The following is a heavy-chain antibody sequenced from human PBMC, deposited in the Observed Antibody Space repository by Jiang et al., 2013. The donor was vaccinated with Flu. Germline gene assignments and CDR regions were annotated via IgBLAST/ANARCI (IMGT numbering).Heavy chain of an antibody. CDR2: TYYRSKWYH. Sequence: QTLSLTCAISEDSVSGNSGAWNWIRQSPSRGLEWLGRTYYRSKWYHDYPLSLKSRIIINADTSKNQFTLQLNSVTPEDTAVYYCARYRVDYFDFWGQGSLVTVSS. J-gene: IGHJ4*02. CDR1: EDSVSGNSGA. CDR3: ARYRVDYFDF. D-gene: IGHD2-15*01. V-gene: IGHV6-1*01.